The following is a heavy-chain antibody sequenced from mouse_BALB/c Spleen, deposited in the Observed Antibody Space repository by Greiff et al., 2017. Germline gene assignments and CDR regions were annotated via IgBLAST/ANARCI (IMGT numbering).Heavy chain of an antibody. CDR1: GYTFTDYY. J-gene: IGHJ4*01. D-gene: IGHD1-2*01. Sequence: VQVVESGAELARPGASVKLSCKASGYTFTDYYINWVKQRTGQGLEWIGEIYPGSGNTYYNEKFKGKATLTADKSSSTAYMQLSSLTSEDSAVYFCARSYYGLYAMDYWGQGTSVTVSS. V-gene: IGHV1-77*01. CDR2: IYPGSGNT. CDR3: ARSYYGLYAMDY.